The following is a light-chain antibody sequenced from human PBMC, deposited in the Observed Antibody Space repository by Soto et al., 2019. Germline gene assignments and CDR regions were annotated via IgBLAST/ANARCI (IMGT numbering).Light chain of an antibody. V-gene: IGKV3-15*01. CDR1: QSVGTK. CDR2: GAS. CDR3: QQYSSWLWT. J-gene: IGKJ1*01. Sequence: ILMTQSPATLSVSAGERAKLSCRASQSVGTKLAWYQQTPGQAPRLLIYGASNRATGVPARISGSVSGTEFTLTIASLQSEDFAVYYCQQYSSWLWTFGQGTKVDI.